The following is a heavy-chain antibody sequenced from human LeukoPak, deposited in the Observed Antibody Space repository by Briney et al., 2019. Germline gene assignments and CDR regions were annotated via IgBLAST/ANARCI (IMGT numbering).Heavy chain of an antibody. CDR3: ATAQYCSSTNCYHHSYGMDV. Sequence: ASVKVSCKVSGYTLTELSMHWVRQAPGKGLEWMGGFDPEDGETIYAQGFQGRVTMTEDTSTDTAYMELSSLRSEDTAVYYCATAQYCSSTNCYHHSYGMDVWGQGTTVTVSS. CDR2: FDPEDGET. J-gene: IGHJ6*02. V-gene: IGHV1-24*01. D-gene: IGHD2-2*01. CDR1: GYTLTELS.